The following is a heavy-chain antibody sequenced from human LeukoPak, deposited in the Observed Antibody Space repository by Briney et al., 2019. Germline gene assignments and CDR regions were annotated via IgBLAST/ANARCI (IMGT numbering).Heavy chain of an antibody. CDR3: ARDGHSSGSFDY. V-gene: IGHV3-7*01. CDR1: ELTFSGYW. J-gene: IGHJ4*02. D-gene: IGHD3-10*01. CDR2: IRQDGGQT. Sequence: GGSLRLSCAASELTFSGYWMNWVRQAPGKGLQWVGNIRQDGGQTHYSDSVKGRFTISRDNAKRSLYLQMNSLRPEDTAVYYCARDGHSSGSFDYWGQGTLVTVSS.